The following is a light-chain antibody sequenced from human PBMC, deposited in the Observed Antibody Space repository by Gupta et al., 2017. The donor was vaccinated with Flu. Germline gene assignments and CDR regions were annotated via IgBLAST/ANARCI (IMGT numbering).Light chain of an antibody. CDR1: TSDLVGYHY. J-gene: IGLJ3*02. Sequence: PAACTASTSDLVGYHYDAWYQQKQGEAPQMLLYDVTKRPSGVFDRCSGSTSDKKVSLPILGLQAEDEATDYCSSSKFFATLGVFGGGTTVTVL. CDR3: SSSKFFATLGV. CDR2: DVT. V-gene: IGLV2-14*03.